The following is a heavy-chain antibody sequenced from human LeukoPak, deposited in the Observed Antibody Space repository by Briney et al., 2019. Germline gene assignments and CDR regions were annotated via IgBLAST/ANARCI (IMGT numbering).Heavy chain of an antibody. J-gene: IGHJ4*02. D-gene: IGHD5-18*01. CDR3: ARAATYSYGLFDY. CDR1: SGSISSGAYF. CDR2: ISYSGST. Sequence: SETLSLTCTVSSGSISSGAYFWSWIRQHPGKGLEWIGYISYSGSTNYNPSLKSRVTISVDTSKNHFSLKLTSVTAADTAVYYCARAATYSYGLFDYWGQGTLVTVSS. V-gene: IGHV4-31*03.